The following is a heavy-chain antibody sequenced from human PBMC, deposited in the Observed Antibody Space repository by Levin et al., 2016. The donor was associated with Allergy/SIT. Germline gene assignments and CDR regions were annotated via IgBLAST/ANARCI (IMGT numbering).Heavy chain of an antibody. CDR3: GPFGSGFSAMVGVAGNWFDP. D-gene: IGHD3-3*01. J-gene: IGHJ5*02. CDR2: IVVASGNT. Sequence: SVKVSCKASGFGFSHSAVQWVRQARGQRLEWIGWIVVASGNTHYAQNFQERVTITRDMSTTTAYLELSSLRSEDTAVYYCGPFGSGFSAMVGVAGNWFDPWGQGTLVTVSS. CDR1: GFGFSHSA. V-gene: IGHV1-58*01.